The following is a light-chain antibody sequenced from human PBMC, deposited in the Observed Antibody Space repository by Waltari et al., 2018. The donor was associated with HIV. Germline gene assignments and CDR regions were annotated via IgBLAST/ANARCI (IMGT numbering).Light chain of an antibody. CDR1: SSDVGGYNY. CDR2: AVS. V-gene: IGLV2-11*01. CDR3: CSYAGSYTYV. Sequence: QSALTQPRSVSGSPGQSVTISCTGTSSDVGGYNYVSWYQQHPGKAPKLVIYAVSKRPSGVPDRFSGSKSANTASLTISGRQAEDEADYYCCSYAGSYTYVFGTGTKVTVL. J-gene: IGLJ1*01.